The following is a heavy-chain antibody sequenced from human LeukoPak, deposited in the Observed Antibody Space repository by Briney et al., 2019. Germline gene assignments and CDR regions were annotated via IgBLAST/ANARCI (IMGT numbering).Heavy chain of an antibody. V-gene: IGHV3-66*01. D-gene: IGHD4-17*01. CDR3: ARGDGDPAPYYYYGMDV. CDR2: IYSGGST. CDR1: GFTFSSYA. J-gene: IGHJ6*02. Sequence: GSLRLSCAASGFTFSSYAMSWVRQAPGKGLEWVSVIYSGGSTYYADSVKGRFTISRDNSKNTLYLQMNSLRAEDTAVYYCARGDGDPAPYYYYGMDVWGQGTTVTVSS.